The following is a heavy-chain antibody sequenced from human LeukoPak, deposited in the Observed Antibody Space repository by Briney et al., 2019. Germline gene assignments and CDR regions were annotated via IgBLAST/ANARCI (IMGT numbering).Heavy chain of an antibody. CDR3: AREEALGSGSFDY. D-gene: IGHD1-26*01. J-gene: IGHJ4*02. V-gene: IGHV4-38-2*02. Sequence: MTSETLSLTCTVSGYSISSGYYWGWIRQPPGRGLEWIGSISHSGSTYYNPSLKSRVTISVDTSKNQFSLKLSSVTAADTAVYYCAREEALGSGSFDYWGQGTLVTVSS. CDR2: ISHSGST. CDR1: GYSISSGYY.